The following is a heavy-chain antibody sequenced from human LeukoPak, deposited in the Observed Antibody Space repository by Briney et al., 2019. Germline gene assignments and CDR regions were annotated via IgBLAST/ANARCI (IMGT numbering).Heavy chain of an antibody. CDR1: GGTFSSYA. D-gene: IGHD2-15*01. CDR3: ACLVVAPDYYMDV. Sequence: ASVKVSCKASGGTFSSYAISWVRQAPGQGLEWMGGIIPIFGTANYAQKFQGRVTITTDESTSTAYMELSSLRSEDTAAYYCACLVVAPDYYMDVWGKGTTVTVSS. J-gene: IGHJ6*03. CDR2: IIPIFGTA. V-gene: IGHV1-69*05.